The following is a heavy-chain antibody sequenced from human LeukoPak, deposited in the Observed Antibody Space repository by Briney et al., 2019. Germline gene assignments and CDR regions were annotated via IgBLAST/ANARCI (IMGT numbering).Heavy chain of an antibody. J-gene: IGHJ4*02. CDR1: GFTFSTYS. CDR3: ARANGYSGYVYYFDY. V-gene: IGHV3-21*01. Sequence: GGSLRLSCAASGFTFSTYSINWVRQAPGKGLEWVSSISSTGTNIYYGDSVKGRFTISRDNAKNTLYLQMNSLRAEDTAVYYCARANGYSGYVYYFDYWGQGTLVTVSS. CDR2: ISSTGTNI. D-gene: IGHD5-12*01.